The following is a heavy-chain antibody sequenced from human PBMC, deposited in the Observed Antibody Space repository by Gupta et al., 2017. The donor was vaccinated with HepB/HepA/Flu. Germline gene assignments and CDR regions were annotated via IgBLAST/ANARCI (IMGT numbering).Heavy chain of an antibody. J-gene: IGHJ6*02. CDR2: TRNKANSYTT. D-gene: IGHD2-2*01. CDR1: GFTFSDHY. CDR3: ARDLDGYCSSTSCSYGMDV. V-gene: IGHV3-72*01. Sequence: EVQLVESGGGLVQPGGSLRLSCAASGFTFSDHYMDWVRQAPGKGLEWVGRTRNKANSYTTEYAASVKGRFTISRDDSKNSLYLQMNSLKTEDTAVYYCARDLDGYCSSTSCSYGMDVWGQGTTVTVS.